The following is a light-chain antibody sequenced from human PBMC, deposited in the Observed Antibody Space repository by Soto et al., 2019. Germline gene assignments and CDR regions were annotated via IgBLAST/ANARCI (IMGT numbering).Light chain of an antibody. CDR2: AAS. Sequence: DIPLTQSPSFLSASVGDRVTITGRASQNINTYLAWYQQKPGKSPKLLIFAASTLQNGVPSRFSGSGSGTEFTVTITSLQPEDFATYYCQQRKSYPITFGQGTRLEIK. CDR1: QNINTY. CDR3: QQRKSYPIT. V-gene: IGKV1-9*01. J-gene: IGKJ5*01.